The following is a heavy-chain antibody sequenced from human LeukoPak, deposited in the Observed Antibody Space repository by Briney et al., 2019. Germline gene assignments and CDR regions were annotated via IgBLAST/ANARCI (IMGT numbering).Heavy chain of an antibody. CDR2: VYYSGST. CDR1: GGSFSRSSYY. CDR3: PSDSSGYYNFHY. J-gene: IGHJ4*02. D-gene: IGHD3-22*01. V-gene: IGHV4-39*02. Sequence: PWETLSLTCTVSGGSFSRSSYYRGWIRQPPGKGLEWIVSVYYSGSTYYNPSLKRRVTTSVDTSKNHYSLKLNSVPAAHTHVYYCPSDSSGYYNFHYWGQGTLVTLSS.